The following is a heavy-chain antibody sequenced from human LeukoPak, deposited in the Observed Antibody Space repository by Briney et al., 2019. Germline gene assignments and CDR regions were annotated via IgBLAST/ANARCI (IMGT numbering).Heavy chain of an antibody. D-gene: IGHD3-3*01. V-gene: IGHV3-7*01. Sequence: GGSLRLSCAASGFTFSSYWMSWVRQAPGKGLEWVANLKQDGSEKYYVDSVKGRFTISRDNAKNSLYLQMNSLRAEDTAVYYCARNTGDFWSGYYQFDYWGQGTLVTVSS. J-gene: IGHJ4*02. CDR3: ARNTGDFWSGYYQFDY. CDR1: GFTFSSYW. CDR2: LKQDGSEK.